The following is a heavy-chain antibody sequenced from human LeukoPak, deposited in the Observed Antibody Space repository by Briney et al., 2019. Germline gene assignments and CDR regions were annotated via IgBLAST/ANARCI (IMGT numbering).Heavy chain of an antibody. CDR3: ARGLAYTKVAFDI. V-gene: IGHV4-34*01. Sequence: SETLSLTCAVYGGSFSGYYWSWIRQPPGKGLEWIGEINHSGSTNYNPSLKSRVTISVDTSKNQFSLKLSSVTAADMAVYYCARGLAYTKVAFDIWGQGTMVTVSS. CDR1: GGSFSGYY. D-gene: IGHD2-21*01. J-gene: IGHJ3*02. CDR2: INHSGST.